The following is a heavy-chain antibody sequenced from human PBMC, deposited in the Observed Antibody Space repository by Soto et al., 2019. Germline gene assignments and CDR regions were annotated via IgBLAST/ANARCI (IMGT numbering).Heavy chain of an antibody. CDR1: GFSFTNYG. CDR2: ISKDGSDK. J-gene: IGHJ4*02. V-gene: IGHV3-30*03. CDR3: AAGYSFGDY. Sequence: QVQVVESGGGVVQPGRSLRLSCAASGFSFTNYGMQWVRQAPGRGLDWVALISKDGSDKFYADSVKGRFTISRDNSKNTLYLHMNSLRAEDTAVYYCAAGYSFGDYWGQGTLVTVSS. D-gene: IGHD5-18*01.